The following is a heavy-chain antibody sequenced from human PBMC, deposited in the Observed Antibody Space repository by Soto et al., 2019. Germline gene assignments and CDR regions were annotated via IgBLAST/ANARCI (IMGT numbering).Heavy chain of an antibody. D-gene: IGHD2-2*01. V-gene: IGHV3-21*01. CDR2: ISSSSSYI. CDR3: ARAHGRYCSSTSCPREYSSSRSHYGMEV. J-gene: IGHJ6*02. CDR1: GFTFSSYS. Sequence: PGGSLRLSCAASGFTFSSYSMNWVRQAPGKGLEWVSSISSSSSYIYYADSVKGRFTISRDNAKNSLYLQMNSLRAEDTAVYYCARAHGRYCSSTSCPREYSSSRSHYGMEVWGQGTTVTVTS.